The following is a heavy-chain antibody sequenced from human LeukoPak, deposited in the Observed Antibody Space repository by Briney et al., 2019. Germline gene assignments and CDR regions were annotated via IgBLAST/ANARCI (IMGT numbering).Heavy chain of an antibody. Sequence: GESLRISCKGSGYRFASYWISWVRQMPGKGLEWMGRIDPSDSHTNYSPSFQGHVTISGDKSISTAYLQWSSLKASDTAMYYCARQYHYDSSGYPYAFEIWGQGTMVTVPS. CDR1: GYRFASYW. J-gene: IGHJ3*02. V-gene: IGHV5-10-1*01. CDR2: IDPSDSHT. CDR3: ARQYHYDSSGYPYAFEI. D-gene: IGHD3-22*01.